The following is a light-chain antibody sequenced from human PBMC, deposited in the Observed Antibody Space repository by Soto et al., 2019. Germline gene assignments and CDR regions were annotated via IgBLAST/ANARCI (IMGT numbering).Light chain of an antibody. CDR1: SSDVGAYNY. Sequence: QSALTQPASVSGSPGQSITISCTGASSDVGAYNYVSWYQQHPGKAPKVMIYEVSNRPSGISNRFSGSKSGNTASLTISGLQAEDEADYYCSSYTTSRTPGVFGTGTKLTVL. V-gene: IGLV2-14*01. J-gene: IGLJ1*01. CDR2: EVS. CDR3: SSYTTSRTPGV.